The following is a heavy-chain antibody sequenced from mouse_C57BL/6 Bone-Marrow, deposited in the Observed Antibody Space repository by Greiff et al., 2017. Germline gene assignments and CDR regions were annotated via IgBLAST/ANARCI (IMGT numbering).Heavy chain of an antibody. J-gene: IGHJ2*01. CDR2: IDPSDSYT. CDR1: GYTFTSYW. CDR3: ARGVPFDY. V-gene: IGHV1-59*01. Sequence: VQLQQPGAELVRPGTSVKLSCKASGYTFTSYWMHWVKQRPGQGLEWIGVIDPSDSYTNYNQKFKGKATLTVDTSSSTAYMQLSSLTSADSAVYYCARGVPFDYWGKGTTLTVSA.